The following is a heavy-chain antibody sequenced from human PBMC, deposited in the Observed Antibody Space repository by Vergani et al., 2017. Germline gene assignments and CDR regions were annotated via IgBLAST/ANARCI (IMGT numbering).Heavy chain of an antibody. CDR2: IIPIFGIA. J-gene: IGHJ6*02. V-gene: IGHV1-69*17. Sequence: QVQLVQSGAEVKKPGSSVKVSCKASGGTFCSYAISWVRQAPGQGLEWMGGIIPIFGIANYAQKFQGRVTITADKSTSTAYMELSSLRSEDTAVYYCARDSPSTSSHYYGMDVWGQGTTVTVSS. D-gene: IGHD2-2*01. CDR3: ARDSPSTSSHYYGMDV. CDR1: GGTFCSYA.